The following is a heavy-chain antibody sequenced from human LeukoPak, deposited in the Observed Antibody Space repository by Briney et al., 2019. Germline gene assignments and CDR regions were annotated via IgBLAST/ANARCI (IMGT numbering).Heavy chain of an antibody. CDR1: GFTFSSYG. D-gene: IGHD2-21*01. CDR2: ISNDGSNI. Sequence: GRSLRLSCAASGFTFSSYGMHWVRQVPGRGLEWVAVISNDGSNIQYGDSAKGRYTISRDNSKNTVCLHMNSLRSEDTAVYYCAKDPYRVIVATGNYLDPWGQGTLVTVSS. J-gene: IGHJ5*02. V-gene: IGHV3-30*18. CDR3: AKDPYRVIVATGNYLDP.